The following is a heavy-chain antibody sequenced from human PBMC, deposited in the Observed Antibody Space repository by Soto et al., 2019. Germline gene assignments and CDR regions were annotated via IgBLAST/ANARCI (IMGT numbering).Heavy chain of an antibody. CDR3: ARGGIPQFGRYYYYYYMDV. V-gene: IGHV3-13*01. CDR2: IGTAGDT. Sequence: GGSLRLSCAASGFTFSSYDMHWVRQATGKGLEWVSAIGTAGDTYYPGSVKGRFTISRENAKNSLYLQMNSLRAGDTAVYYCARGGIPQFGRYYYYYYMDVWGKGTTVTVSS. CDR1: GFTFSSYD. D-gene: IGHD3-16*01. J-gene: IGHJ6*03.